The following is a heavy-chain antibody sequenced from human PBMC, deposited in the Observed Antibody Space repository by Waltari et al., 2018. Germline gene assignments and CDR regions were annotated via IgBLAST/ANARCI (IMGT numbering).Heavy chain of an antibody. D-gene: IGHD1-26*01. CDR3: ARREWELLAGYYFDF. CDR1: GFHFSTSG. Sequence: EVQLLAAGGGLVPPGGSLRLSCAAVGFHFSTSGMSWVRQAPGKGREWVSGISGRGDNTYYADAVKGRFTMSRDNSKNTLYLEINSLRAEDTAVYYCARREWELLAGYYFDFWGQGTLVTVSS. V-gene: IGHV3-23*01. CDR2: ISGRGDNT. J-gene: IGHJ4*02.